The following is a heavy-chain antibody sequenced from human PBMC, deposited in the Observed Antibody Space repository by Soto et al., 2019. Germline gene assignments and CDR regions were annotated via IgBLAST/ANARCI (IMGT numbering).Heavy chain of an antibody. D-gene: IGHD3-3*01. CDR2: VYYNGST. CDR1: GGSISSRGYF. Sequence: SETLSLTCAVSGGSISSRGYFWGWIRQPPGKGLEWIGSVYYNGSTYYNPSLKSRVTISVDTSKNQFSLKLSSVTAADTTVYYCAPYDFWSGYYYNWGQGTLVTVSS. J-gene: IGHJ4*02. CDR3: APYDFWSGYYYN. V-gene: IGHV4-39*01.